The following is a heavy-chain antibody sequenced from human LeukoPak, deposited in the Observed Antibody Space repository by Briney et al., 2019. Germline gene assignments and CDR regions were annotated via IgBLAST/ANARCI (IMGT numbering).Heavy chain of an antibody. Sequence: PSETLSITCTVSGGSISSSSYYWDWIRQPPGKGLEWIGSIYYSGTTYYNPSLKSRVTISVDTSKNQFSLKLSSVTAADTAVYYCARRLVDTGRFVYWSQGTLVTVSS. D-gene: IGHD6-19*01. CDR3: ARRLVDTGRFVY. CDR2: IYYSGTT. V-gene: IGHV4-39*01. J-gene: IGHJ4*02. CDR1: GGSISSSSYY.